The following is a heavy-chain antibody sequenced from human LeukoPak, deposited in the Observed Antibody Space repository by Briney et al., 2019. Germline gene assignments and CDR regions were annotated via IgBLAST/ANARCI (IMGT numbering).Heavy chain of an antibody. D-gene: IGHD3-22*01. J-gene: IGHJ4*02. CDR3: ARGYYYDSSGYSASGMSLDY. CDR2: IIPIFGIA. Sequence: ASVKASCKASGGTFSSYAISWVRQAPGQGLEWMGGIIPIFGIANYAQKFQGRVTITADKSTSTAYMELSSLRSEDTAVYYCARGYYYDSSGYSASGMSLDYWGQGTLVTVSS. CDR1: GGTFSSYA. V-gene: IGHV1-69*10.